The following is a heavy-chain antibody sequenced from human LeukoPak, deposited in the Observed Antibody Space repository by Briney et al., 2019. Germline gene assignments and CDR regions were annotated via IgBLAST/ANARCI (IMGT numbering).Heavy chain of an antibody. J-gene: IGHJ3*02. CDR1: GFTFSDYY. Sequence: PGGSLRLSCAASGFTFSDYYMSWVRQAPGKGLEWVSYISSIGSTIYYADSVKGRFTISRDNAKNSLYLQMNSLRAEDTAVYYCARAGREYYHDSSGYFDAFDIWGQGTMVTVSS. CDR3: ARAGREYYHDSSGYFDAFDI. V-gene: IGHV3-11*01. CDR2: ISSIGSTI. D-gene: IGHD3-22*01.